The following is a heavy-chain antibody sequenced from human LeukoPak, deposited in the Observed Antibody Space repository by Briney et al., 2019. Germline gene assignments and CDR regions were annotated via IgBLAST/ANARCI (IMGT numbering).Heavy chain of an antibody. CDR1: GCSTSSYY. CDR3: ARFSPRAMGNYLDF. J-gene: IGHJ4*02. CDR2: IYYSEST. D-gene: IGHD7-27*01. V-gene: IGHV4-59*12. Sequence: PSETLSLTCTVSGCSTSSYYWSWLRQPPGKGREWIGYIYYSESTNYNPSLKSRVTISVDTSKSQFSLKLSSVTAADTAVYYCARFSPRAMGNYLDFWGQGTLVTVSS.